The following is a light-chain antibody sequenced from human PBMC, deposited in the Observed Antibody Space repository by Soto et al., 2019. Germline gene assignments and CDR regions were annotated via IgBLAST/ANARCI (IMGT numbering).Light chain of an antibody. CDR1: SSDIGDYNY. Sequence: QSALTQPASVSGSPGQSITISCSGTSSDIGDYNYVSWYQQHPGRAPKVIIFEVTDRPSGVSDRFSGSKSGDTASLTISGLQAEDEAEYYGSSYSTSTTRLLFGGGTKVTVL. CDR3: SSYSTSTTRLL. J-gene: IGLJ2*01. V-gene: IGLV2-14*01. CDR2: EVT.